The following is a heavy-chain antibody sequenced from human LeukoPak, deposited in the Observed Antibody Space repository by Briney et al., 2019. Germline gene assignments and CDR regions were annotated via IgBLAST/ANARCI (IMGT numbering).Heavy chain of an antibody. CDR2: IYPGDSDT. J-gene: IGHJ4*02. V-gene: IGHV5-51*01. D-gene: IGHD3-22*01. Sequence: GESLKISCKGSGYSFTSYWIGWVRQMPGKGLEWMGIIYPGDSDTRYNPSIQGQVTISADKSINTAYLQWSSLKASDTAMYYCARWSEYYYDSSAYYDYWGQGTVVTVSS. CDR3: ARWSEYYYDSSAYYDY. CDR1: GYSFTSYW.